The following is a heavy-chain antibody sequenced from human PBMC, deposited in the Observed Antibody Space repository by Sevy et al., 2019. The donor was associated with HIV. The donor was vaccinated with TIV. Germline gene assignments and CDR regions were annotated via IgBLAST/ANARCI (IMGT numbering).Heavy chain of an antibody. CDR3: AKDYCIGNDCFLGWFDP. Sequence: GGSLRLSCAASGFTLSSVGIHWVRLTPGTALEWLAFIGHDGNKYFYGASVKGRITTSRDNSKNTVSLQMNSLRVEDTAIYYCAKDYCIGNDCFLGWFDPRGQGTVVTVSS. D-gene: IGHD2-15*01. J-gene: IGHJ5*02. V-gene: IGHV3-30*02. CDR1: GFTLSSVG. CDR2: IGHDGNKY.